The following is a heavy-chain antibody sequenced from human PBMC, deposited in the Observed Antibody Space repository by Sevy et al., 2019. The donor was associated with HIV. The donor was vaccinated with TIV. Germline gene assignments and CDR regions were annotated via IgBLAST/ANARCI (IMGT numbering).Heavy chain of an antibody. V-gene: IGHV3-30-3*01. D-gene: IGHD3-16*01. CDR2: VSXEGTDK. CDR3: ARDXGYDYVXGXXXXLX. J-gene: IGHJ4*02. Sequence: GXSLRLXCAAXXXXXSSYSMXXVRQAPXKXLEWXXXVSXEGTDKYHADSVKGRFTISRDNSKNTLDLQMNSLRVEDTAVYYCARDXGYDYVXGXXXXLXWGQGTLVTVSS. CDR1: XXXXSSYS.